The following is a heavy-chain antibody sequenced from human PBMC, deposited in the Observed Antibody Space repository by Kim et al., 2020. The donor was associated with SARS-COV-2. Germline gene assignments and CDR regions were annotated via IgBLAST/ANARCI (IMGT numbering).Heavy chain of an antibody. Sequence: SETLSLTCTVSGVSISSSSYYWGWIRQPPGKGLEWIGSIYYSGSTYYNPSLKSRVTISVDTSKNQFSLKLSSVTAADTAVYYCARHTVRAVAFDYWGQGT. CDR2: IYYSGST. CDR1: GVSISSSSYY. V-gene: IGHV4-39*01. J-gene: IGHJ4*02. D-gene: IGHD6-19*01. CDR3: ARHTVRAVAFDY.